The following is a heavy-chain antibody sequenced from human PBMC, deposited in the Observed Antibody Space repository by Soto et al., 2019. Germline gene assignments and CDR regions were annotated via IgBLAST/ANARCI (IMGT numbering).Heavy chain of an antibody. J-gene: IGHJ4*02. CDR3: ARGPSSLTRFAY. Sequence: QVHLVESGGGVVQPGRSLRLSCAASGFTFSSYAMHWVRQAPGKGLEWVAVISYDGSNKYYADSVKGRFTISRDNSKNTLYLQMNSLRAEDTAVYYCARGPSSLTRFAYWGQGTLVTVSS. CDR2: ISYDGSNK. D-gene: IGHD2-2*01. V-gene: IGHV3-30-3*01. CDR1: GFTFSSYA.